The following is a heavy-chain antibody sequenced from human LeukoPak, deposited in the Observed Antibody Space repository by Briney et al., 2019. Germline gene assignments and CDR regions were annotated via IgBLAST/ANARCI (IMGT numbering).Heavy chain of an antibody. CDR3: ARTGIAAAGPDFDY. J-gene: IGHJ4*02. CDR1: GFTFSSYA. CDR2: ISSSSSTI. D-gene: IGHD6-13*01. V-gene: IGHV3-48*01. Sequence: PGGSLRLSCAASGFTFSSYAMSWVRQAPGKGLEWVLYISSSSSTIYYADSVKGRFTISRDNAKNSLYLQMNSLRAEDTAVYYCARTGIAAAGPDFDYWGQGTLVTVSS.